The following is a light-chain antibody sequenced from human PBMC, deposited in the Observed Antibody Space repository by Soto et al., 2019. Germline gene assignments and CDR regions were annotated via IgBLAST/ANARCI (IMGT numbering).Light chain of an antibody. CDR2: GAS. V-gene: IGKV3-15*01. J-gene: IGKJ2*01. CDR3: QQDNYWYT. CDR1: QSVSSN. Sequence: EIVMMQSPATLSVSPGERATLSCRASQSVSSNLSFSQQKPGQAPRLLIYGASTRATGIPARFGGSGSGTEFTLTITRLQSEDFAVYCCQQDNYWYTFGQGTKLEIK.